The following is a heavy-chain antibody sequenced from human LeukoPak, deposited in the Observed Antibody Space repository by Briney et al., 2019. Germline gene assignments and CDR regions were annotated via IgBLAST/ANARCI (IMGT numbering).Heavy chain of an antibody. J-gene: IGHJ6*02. CDR1: GFTFSSYW. V-gene: IGHV3-7*01. CDR3: ARDGNYYGMDV. CDR2: IKQEGSEK. Sequence: PGGSLRLSCAASGFTFSSYWMSWVRQAPGKGLEWVANIKQEGSEKYYVDSVKGRFTISRDNAKNSLYLQMNSLRVEDTAVYYCARDGNYYGMDVWGQGTTVTVSS.